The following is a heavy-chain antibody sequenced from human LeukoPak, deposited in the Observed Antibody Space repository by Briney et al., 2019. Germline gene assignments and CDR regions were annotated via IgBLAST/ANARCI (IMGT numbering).Heavy chain of an antibody. D-gene: IGHD5-24*01. CDR1: GFTFSSYG. J-gene: IGHJ4*02. CDR3: AKGPPPRDGYNSYYFDY. CDR2: ISYDGSNK. V-gene: IGHV3-30*18. Sequence: GGSLRLSCAASGFTFSSYGMHWVRQAPGKGLEWVAVISYDGSNKYYADSVKGRFTISRDNSKNTLYLQMNSLRAEDTAVYYCAKGPPPRDGYNSYYFDYWGQGTLVTVSS.